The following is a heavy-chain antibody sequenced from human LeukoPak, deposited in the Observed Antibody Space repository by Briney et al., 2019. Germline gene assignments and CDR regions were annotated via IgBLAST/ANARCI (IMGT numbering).Heavy chain of an antibody. J-gene: IGHJ4*02. CDR3: AKSLWFGELLWIDY. CDR2: ISYDGSNK. V-gene: IGHV3-30*18. Sequence: GGSLRLSCAASGFTFSSYGMHWVREAPGKGLEWVAVISYDGSNKYYADSVKGRFTISRDNSKNTLYLQMNSLRAEDTAVYYCAKSLWFGELLWIDYWGQGTLVTVSS. CDR1: GFTFSSYG. D-gene: IGHD3-10*01.